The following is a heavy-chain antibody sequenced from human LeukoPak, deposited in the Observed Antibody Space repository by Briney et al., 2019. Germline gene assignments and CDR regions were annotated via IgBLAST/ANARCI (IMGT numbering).Heavy chain of an antibody. D-gene: IGHD1-26*01. V-gene: IGHV1-18*01. Sequence: ASVKVSCKASGYTFTSYDINWVRQATGQGLEWMGWISAYNGNTNYAQKLQGRVTMTTDTSTSTAYMELRSLRSDDTAVYYCASTLYSGSYSYFDYWGQGTLVTVSS. CDR2: ISAYNGNT. CDR1: GYTFTSYD. CDR3: ASTLYSGSYSYFDY. J-gene: IGHJ4*02.